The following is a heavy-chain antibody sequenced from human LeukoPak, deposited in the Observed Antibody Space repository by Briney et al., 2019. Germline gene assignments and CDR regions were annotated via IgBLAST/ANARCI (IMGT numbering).Heavy chain of an antibody. CDR3: ARDRSKQWLSWYFDL. J-gene: IGHJ2*01. Sequence: SETLSLTCTVSGGSISSGSYYWSWIRQPAGKGLEWIGRIYTSGSTNYNPSLKSRVTISVDTSKNQFSLKLSSVTAADTAVYYCARDRSKQWLSWYFDLWGRGTQVTVSS. CDR2: IYTSGST. D-gene: IGHD6-19*01. V-gene: IGHV4-61*02. CDR1: GGSISSGSYY.